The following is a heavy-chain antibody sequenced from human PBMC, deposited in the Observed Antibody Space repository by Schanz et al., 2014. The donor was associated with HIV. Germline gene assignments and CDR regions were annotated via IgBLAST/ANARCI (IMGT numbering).Heavy chain of an antibody. D-gene: IGHD3-10*01. V-gene: IGHV3-30*09. Sequence: QVQLVESGGGVVQPGRSLRLSCTASGLTFSSSIMHWVRQAPGKGLEWVAGMSHDGFSKYFADSVKGRFAISRDNSKNMLYLQMNSLRVEDTAVHYCAKGQRGMVRGDIDHWGQGTLVTVSS. CDR3: AKGQRGMVRGDIDH. CDR2: MSHDGFSK. CDR1: GLTFSSSI. J-gene: IGHJ4*02.